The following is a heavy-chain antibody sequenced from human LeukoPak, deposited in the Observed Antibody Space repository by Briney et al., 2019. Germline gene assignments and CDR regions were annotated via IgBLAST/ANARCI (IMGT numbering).Heavy chain of an antibody. J-gene: IGHJ5*02. Sequence: PSETLSLTCTVSGGSIRSSSYYWGWICQPPGKGLEWIGSVYYSGSTNYRPSLRSRVTIAVDTSKNQFSLKLSSVTATDTAVYYCARHSITMVRGVISDWFDPWGQGTLVTVSS. V-gene: IGHV4-39*01. CDR3: ARHSITMVRGVISDWFDP. CDR1: GGSIRSSSYY. D-gene: IGHD3-10*01. CDR2: VYYSGST.